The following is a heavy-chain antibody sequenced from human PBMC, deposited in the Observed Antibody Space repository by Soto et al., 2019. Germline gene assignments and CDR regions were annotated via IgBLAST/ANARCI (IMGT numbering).Heavy chain of an antibody. Sequence: ASVKGSCKASGYTFTSYGISWVRQAPGQGLEWMGWISAYNGNTNYAQKLQGRVTMTTDTSTSTAYMELRSLRSDDTAVYYCAAGYDFLDVMDVWGQGTTVTVSS. V-gene: IGHV1-18*04. J-gene: IGHJ6*02. CDR2: ISAYNGNT. D-gene: IGHD3-3*01. CDR1: GYTFTSYG. CDR3: AAGYDFLDVMDV.